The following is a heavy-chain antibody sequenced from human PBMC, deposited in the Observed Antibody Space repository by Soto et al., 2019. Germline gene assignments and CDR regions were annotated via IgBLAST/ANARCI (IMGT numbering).Heavy chain of an antibody. CDR3: AKDRAEVREWTPFDY. CDR1: GFTFSSYG. V-gene: IGHV3-30*18. Sequence: GGSLRLSCAASGFTFSSYGMHWVRQAPGKGLEWVAVISYDGSNKYYADSVKGRFTISRDNSKNTLYLQMNSLRAEDTAVYYCAKDRAEVREWTPFDYWGQGTLVTVSS. D-gene: IGHD3-3*01. CDR2: ISYDGSNK. J-gene: IGHJ4*02.